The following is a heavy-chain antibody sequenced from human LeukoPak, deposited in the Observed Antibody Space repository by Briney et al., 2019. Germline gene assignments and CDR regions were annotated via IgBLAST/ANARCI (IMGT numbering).Heavy chain of an antibody. CDR3: AAIVNSGWYRYFDY. V-gene: IGHV1-18*01. Sequence: ASVKVSCKASGYTFTSYGISWVRQAPGQGLEWMRWISAYNGNTNYAQKLQGRVTMTTDTSTSTAYMELRSLRSDDTAVYYCAAIVNSGWYRYFDYWGQGTLVTVSS. CDR2: ISAYNGNT. J-gene: IGHJ4*02. CDR1: GYTFTSYG. D-gene: IGHD6-19*01.